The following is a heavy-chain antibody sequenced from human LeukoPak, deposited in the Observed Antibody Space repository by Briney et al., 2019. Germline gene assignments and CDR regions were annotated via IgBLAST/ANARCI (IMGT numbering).Heavy chain of an antibody. D-gene: IGHD3-22*01. Sequence: PSETLSLTCTVSGYSISSGYYWGWIRQPPGKGLEWIGSIYHSGGTYYNPSLKSRVTISVDTSKNQFSLKLSSVTAADTAVYYCAREAPTHYDSSGYYYYFDYWGQGTLVTVSS. V-gene: IGHV4-38-2*02. CDR3: AREAPTHYDSSGYYYYFDY. CDR1: GYSISSGYY. J-gene: IGHJ4*02. CDR2: IYHSGGT.